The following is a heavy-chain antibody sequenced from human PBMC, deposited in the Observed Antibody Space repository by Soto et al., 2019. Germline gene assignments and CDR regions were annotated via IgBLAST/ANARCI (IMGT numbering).Heavy chain of an antibody. V-gene: IGHV3-21*01. Sequence: LRLSCAASGFTFSSYSMNWVRQAPGKGLEWVSSISSSSSYIYYADSVKGRFTISRDNAKNSLYLQMNSLRAEDTAVYYCARDLGPARPNWFDPWGQGTLVTVSS. J-gene: IGHJ5*02. CDR1: GFTFSSYS. D-gene: IGHD6-6*01. CDR3: ARDLGPARPNWFDP. CDR2: ISSSSSYI.